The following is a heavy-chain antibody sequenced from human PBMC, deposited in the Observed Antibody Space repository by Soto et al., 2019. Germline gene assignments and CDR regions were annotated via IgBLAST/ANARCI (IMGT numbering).Heavy chain of an antibody. Sequence: QVYLVQSGAEVRRPGASVKVSCTAFGYILTGYSLHWVRQAPGQGLEWMGWIDPNSGATNSAERFYGRVSMTRDTSISAAYLELSSLRSDDTAVYYCARGYGSSPNMELRFGMDVWGQGTTISVSS. J-gene: IGHJ6*02. CDR1: GYILTGYS. CDR2: IDPNSGAT. D-gene: IGHD5-18*01. V-gene: IGHV1-2*02. CDR3: ARGYGSSPNMELRFGMDV.